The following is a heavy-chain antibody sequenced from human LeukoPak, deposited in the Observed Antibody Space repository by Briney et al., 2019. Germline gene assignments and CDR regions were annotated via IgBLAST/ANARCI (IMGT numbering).Heavy chain of an antibody. CDR1: GGSISSYY. Sequence: SETLSLTCTVSGGSISSYYWSWIRQPPGKGLEWIGYIYYSGSTNYNPSLKSRVTISVDTSKNQFSLKLSSVTAADTAVYYCGGSYDGKDAFDIWGQGTMVTVSS. V-gene: IGHV4-59*08. D-gene: IGHD4-23*01. CDR2: IYYSGST. CDR3: GGSYDGKDAFDI. J-gene: IGHJ3*02.